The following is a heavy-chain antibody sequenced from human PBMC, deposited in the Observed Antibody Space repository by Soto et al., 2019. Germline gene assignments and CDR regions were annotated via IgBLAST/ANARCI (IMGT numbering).Heavy chain of an antibody. CDR2: VKSSEP. V-gene: IGHV4-39*01. CDR1: GASISIDEYH. Sequence: PSETLSLTCTVSGASISIDEYHWGWIRQPPGKGLEWIGSVKSSEPTNPSLRSRITVSVDTSNNQFSLNLRSVTAADTATYYCVRLGDSWGQGALVTVSS. J-gene: IGHJ4*02. D-gene: IGHD3-10*01. CDR3: VRLGDS.